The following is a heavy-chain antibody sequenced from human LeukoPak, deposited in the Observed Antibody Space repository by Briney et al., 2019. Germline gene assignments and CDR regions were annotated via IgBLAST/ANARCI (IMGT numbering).Heavy chain of an antibody. D-gene: IGHD1-26*01. V-gene: IGHV4-34*01. CDR1: GGSFSGYY. Sequence: KPSETLSLTCAVYGGSFSGYYWSWIRQPPGKGLEGIGEINHSGSTNYNPSLKSRVTISVDTSKTPFSLKLSSVTAEDTAVYYCARWEGGSYYDFDYWGQGTLVTVSS. CDR3: ARWEGGSYYDFDY. J-gene: IGHJ4*02. CDR2: INHSGST.